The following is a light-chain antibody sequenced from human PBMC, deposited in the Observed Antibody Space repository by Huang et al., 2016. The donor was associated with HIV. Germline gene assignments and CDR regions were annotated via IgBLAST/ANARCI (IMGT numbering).Light chain of an antibody. V-gene: IGKV3-20*01. CDR3: QQYGSSYT. J-gene: IGKJ2*01. Sequence: EIVLTQSPVTVSLSPGERATLSCRASQSVSSSYLAWYRQRPGQAPRLVIYGTSNRATGIPDGFSGSGSGTDFTRTISRLEPEDFAVYYCQQYGSSYTFGQGTKLEIK. CDR1: QSVSSSY. CDR2: GTS.